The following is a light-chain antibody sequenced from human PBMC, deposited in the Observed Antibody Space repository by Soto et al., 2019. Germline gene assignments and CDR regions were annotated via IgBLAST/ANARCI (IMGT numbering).Light chain of an antibody. CDR3: SSYTSRSRGV. V-gene: IGLV2-14*01. CDR2: DVS. Sequence: QSVLTQPASVSGSPGQSITISCTGTSSDVGGYNYVSWYQQHPGKAPKLMIYDVSNRPSGVSNRFSGSKSGNTASLTISGLQAEDEADYYCSSYTSRSRGVFGTGTKVTVL. J-gene: IGLJ1*01. CDR1: SSDVGGYNY.